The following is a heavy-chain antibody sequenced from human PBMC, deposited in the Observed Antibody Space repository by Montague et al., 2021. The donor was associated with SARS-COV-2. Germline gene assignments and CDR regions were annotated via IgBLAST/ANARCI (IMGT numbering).Heavy chain of an antibody. CDR1: GFSFSSFC. Sequence: SLSLSCAASGFSFSSFCLSWVRQAPGKGLEWVANIKQDGSEKYYVDSVKGRFTISRDNAKNSLYLQMNSLRAEDTAVYYCARDTYYYGSGSYYYGMDVWGQGTTVTVSS. CDR3: ARDTYYYGSGSYYYGMDV. J-gene: IGHJ6*02. V-gene: IGHV3-7*01. CDR2: IKQDGSEK. D-gene: IGHD3-10*01.